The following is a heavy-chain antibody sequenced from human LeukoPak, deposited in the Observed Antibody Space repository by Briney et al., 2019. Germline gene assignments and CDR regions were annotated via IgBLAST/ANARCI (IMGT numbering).Heavy chain of an antibody. CDR2: ISYDGSNK. D-gene: IGHD2-2*01. V-gene: IGHV3-30-3*01. CDR1: GFTFSSYA. CDR3: AREGAYCSSTSCYFDY. Sequence: GGSLRLSCAASGFTFSSYAMHWVRQAPGKGLEWVAVISYDGSNKYYADSVKGRFTISRDNSKSTLYLQMNSLRAEDTAVYYCAREGAYCSSTSCYFDYWGQGTLVTVSS. J-gene: IGHJ4*02.